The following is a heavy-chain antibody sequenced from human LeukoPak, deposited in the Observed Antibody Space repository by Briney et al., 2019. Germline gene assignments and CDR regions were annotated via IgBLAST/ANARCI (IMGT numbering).Heavy chain of an antibody. Sequence: GGSLRLSCAASGFTFSSYGMNWVRQAPGKGLEWVSFVSIGGSFIYYADSVKGRFTISRDDAKNSLYLQMNSLTAEDTAEYYCARNKINSVTTGWYFDLWGRGTLVSVSS. J-gene: IGHJ2*01. V-gene: IGHV3-21*01. CDR2: VSIGGSFI. CDR3: ARNKINSVTTGWYFDL. CDR1: GFTFSSYG. D-gene: IGHD4-17*01.